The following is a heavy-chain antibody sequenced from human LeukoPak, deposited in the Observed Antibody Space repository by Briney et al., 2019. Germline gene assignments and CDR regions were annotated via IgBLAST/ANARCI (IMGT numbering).Heavy chain of an antibody. D-gene: IGHD1-26*01. CDR3: ARMGRSGSPFDY. Sequence: SVKVSCKASGGTFSSYTIRWVRQAPGQGLEWMGRIIPILGIANYAQKFQGRVTITADKSTSTAYMELSSLRSEDTAVYYCARMGRSGSPFDYWGQGTLVTVSS. J-gene: IGHJ4*02. CDR2: IIPILGIA. CDR1: GGTFSSYT. V-gene: IGHV1-69*02.